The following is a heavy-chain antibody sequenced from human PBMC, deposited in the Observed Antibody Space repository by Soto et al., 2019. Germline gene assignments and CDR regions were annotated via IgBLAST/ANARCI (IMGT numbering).Heavy chain of an antibody. CDR2: IYYSGST. V-gene: IGHV4-30-4*01. D-gene: IGHD4-17*01. CDR1: GGSISSGDYY. CDR3: ASYGDYYFDY. Sequence: SETLSLTCTVSGGSISSGDYYWGWIRQPPGKGLEWIGYIYYSGSTYYNPSLKSRVTISVDTSKNQFSLKLSSVTAADTAVYYCASYGDYYFDYWGQGTLVTVSS. J-gene: IGHJ4*02.